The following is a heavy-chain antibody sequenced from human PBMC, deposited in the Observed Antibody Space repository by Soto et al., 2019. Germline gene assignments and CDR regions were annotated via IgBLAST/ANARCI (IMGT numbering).Heavy chain of an antibody. CDR1: GGSISSGGYY. D-gene: IGHD3-10*01. CDR2: IYYSGST. V-gene: IGHV4-30-4*08. J-gene: IGHJ6*02. CDR3: AVLRGVSEYYYYGMDV. Sequence: SETLSLTCTVSGGSISSGGYYWSWIRQHPGKGLEWIGYIYYSGSTYYNPSLKSRVTISVDTSKNQFSLKLSSVTAADTAVYYCAVLRGVSEYYYYGMDVWGQGTTVTVSS.